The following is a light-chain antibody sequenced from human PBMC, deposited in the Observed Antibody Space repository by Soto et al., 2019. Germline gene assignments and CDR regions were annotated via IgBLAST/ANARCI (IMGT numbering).Light chain of an antibody. CDR3: ISYSSSSTPYV. Sequence: QSVRTQPASVSGSPGQSITFSCTGTSSDVGGYNYVSWYQQHPGKAPKLLIYDVSNRPSGVANRFSGSKSGNTASLTISGLQAEDEADYYCISYSSSSTPYVFGTGTKLTVL. CDR2: DVS. CDR1: SSDVGGYNY. J-gene: IGLJ1*01. V-gene: IGLV2-14*01.